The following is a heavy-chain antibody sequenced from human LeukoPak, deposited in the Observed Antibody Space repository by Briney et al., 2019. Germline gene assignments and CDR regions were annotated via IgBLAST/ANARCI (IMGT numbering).Heavy chain of an antibody. CDR2: ISGSGGST. V-gene: IGHV3-23*01. J-gene: IGHJ3*02. CDR3: AXDLREYQLXRXTSXQLVPHDAFDI. D-gene: IGHD6-13*01. CDR1: GFTFSSYA. Sequence: GGSLRLSCAASGFTFSSYAMSWVRQAPGKGLEWVSAISGSGGSTYYADSVKGRFTISRDNSKNTLYLQMNSLRAEDTAVYYCAXDLREYQLXRXTSXQLVPHDAFDIWGQGTMVTVSS.